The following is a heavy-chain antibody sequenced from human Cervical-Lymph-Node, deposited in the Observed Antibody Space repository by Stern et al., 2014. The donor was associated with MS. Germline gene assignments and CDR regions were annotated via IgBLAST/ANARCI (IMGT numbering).Heavy chain of an antibody. J-gene: IGHJ1*01. D-gene: IGHD3-22*01. V-gene: IGHV3-30*04. Sequence: VQLVQSGGGVVQPGRSLRLSCAASGFTFSSFAMHWVRQAPGKGPEWVALISYDGSYKYYADSVKGRFTISRDNSKNTLYLQMNSLRAEDTAVYYCARDPITMKVVVKTPYFQRWGQGTLVTVSS. CDR1: GFTFSSFA. CDR2: ISYDGSYK. CDR3: ARDPITMKVVVKTPYFQR.